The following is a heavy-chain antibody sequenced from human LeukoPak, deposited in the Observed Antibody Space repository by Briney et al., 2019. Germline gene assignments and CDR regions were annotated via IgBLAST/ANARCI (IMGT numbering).Heavy chain of an antibody. CDR1: GFTLSHYW. D-gene: IGHD1-26*01. J-gene: IGHJ2*01. V-gene: IGHV3-7*01. Sequence: GGSLRLSCTASGFTLSHYWMTWVRQAPGKGLEWVAKIEKDGSAAYYVDSMKGRFTISRDNAENSLYLQMNSLRGEDTGVYSCERAGVTNLLGETYWYFDLWGRGTLVTVSS. CDR3: ERAGVTNLLGETYWYFDL. CDR2: IEKDGSAA.